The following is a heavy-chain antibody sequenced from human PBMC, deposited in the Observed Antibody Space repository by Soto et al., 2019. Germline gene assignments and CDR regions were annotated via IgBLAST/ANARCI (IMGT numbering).Heavy chain of an antibody. J-gene: IGHJ4*02. D-gene: IGHD2-2*01. V-gene: IGHV2-70*01. CDR3: ARTLVPDVPATAIYGTVYYFDY. CDR2: IDWDDDK. CDR1: GFSLSTSGMC. Sequence: GPTLVNPTQTLTLTCTFSGFSLSTSGMCVSWIRQPPGKALEWLALIDWDDDKYYSTSLKTRLTISKDTSKNQVVLTMTNMDPVDTATYYCARTLVPDVPATAIYGTVYYFDYWGQGTLVTVSS.